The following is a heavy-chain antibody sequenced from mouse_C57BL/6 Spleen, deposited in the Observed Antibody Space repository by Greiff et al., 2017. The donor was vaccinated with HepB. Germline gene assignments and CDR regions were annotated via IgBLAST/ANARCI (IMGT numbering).Heavy chain of an antibody. CDR3: TRRDYYGSREGFDY. CDR1: GYTFTDYE. Sequence: VQRVESGAELVRPGASVTLSCKASGYTFTDYEMHWVKQTPVHGLEWIGAIDPETGGTAYNQKFKGKAILTADKSSSTAYMELRSLTSEDSAVYYCTRRDYYGSREGFDYWGQGTTLTVSS. J-gene: IGHJ2*01. D-gene: IGHD1-1*01. CDR2: IDPETGGT. V-gene: IGHV1-15*01.